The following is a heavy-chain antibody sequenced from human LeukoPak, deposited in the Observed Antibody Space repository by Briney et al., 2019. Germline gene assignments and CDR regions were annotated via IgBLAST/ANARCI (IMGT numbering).Heavy chain of an antibody. J-gene: IGHJ4*02. D-gene: IGHD3-16*01. CDR2: TYYRSKWYN. CDR1: GDSVSSNSAA. Sequence: KSSQTLSLTCAISGDSVSSNSAAWNWIRQSPSRGLEWLGRTYYRSKWYNDYAVSVKSRITINPDTSKNQFSLQLNSVTPEDTAVYYCARDEEGEQPTLSNTFDYWGQGTLVTVSS. V-gene: IGHV6-1*01. CDR3: ARDEEGEQPTLSNTFDY.